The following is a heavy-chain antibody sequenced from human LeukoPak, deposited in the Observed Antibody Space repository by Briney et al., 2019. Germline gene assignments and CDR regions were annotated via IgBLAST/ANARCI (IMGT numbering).Heavy chain of an antibody. CDR1: GLTFSTYS. J-gene: IGHJ5*02. D-gene: IGHD1-14*01. Sequence: GGSLRLSCGASGLTFSTYSMNWVRQAPGKGLEWVSYISSDSGTIYYADSVKGRFTISRDNAKNSLYLQMNSLRAEDTAVYYWARAAQPGFGPWGQGTLVTVSS. CDR3: ARAAQPGFGP. CDR2: ISSDSGTI. V-gene: IGHV3-48*01.